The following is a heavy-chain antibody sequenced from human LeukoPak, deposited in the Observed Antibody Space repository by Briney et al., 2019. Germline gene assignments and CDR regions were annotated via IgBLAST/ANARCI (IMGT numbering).Heavy chain of an antibody. Sequence: GGSLRLSCTASGFTFSIYAMSWVRQAPGRWLEWVSAITSSGDTTFYADSVRGRFTISRDNSKNTLYLQMSSLRAEDTAVFYCAKDRPNYFGSNGHYYRRNGDSWGQGTLVTASS. V-gene: IGHV3-23*01. CDR3: AKDRPNYFGSNGHYYRRNGDS. D-gene: IGHD3-10*01. CDR2: ITSSGDTT. CDR1: GFTFSIYA. J-gene: IGHJ5*01.